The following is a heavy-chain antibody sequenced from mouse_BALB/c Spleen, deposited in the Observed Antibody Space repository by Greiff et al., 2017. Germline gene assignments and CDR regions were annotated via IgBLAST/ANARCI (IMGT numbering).Heavy chain of an antibody. Sequence: VKLQESGAELARPGASVKLSCKASGYTFTSYWMQWVKQRPGQGLEWIGAIYPGDGDTRYTQKFKGKATLTADKSSSTAYMQLSSLASEDSAVYYCARGFWTTVVATDFDVWGAGTTVTVSS. CDR2: IYPGDGDT. J-gene: IGHJ1*01. D-gene: IGHD1-1*01. V-gene: IGHV1-87*01. CDR3: ARGFWTTVVATDFDV. CDR1: GYTFTSYW.